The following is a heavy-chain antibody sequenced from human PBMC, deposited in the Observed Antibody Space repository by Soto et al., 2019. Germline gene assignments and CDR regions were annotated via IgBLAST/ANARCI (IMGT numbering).Heavy chain of an antibody. D-gene: IGHD3-22*01. CDR3: ASRALDDSSGYHSDY. Sequence: GGSLRLSCAASGFTVRSNYISWVRQAPGKGLEWVSVIYSGGSTYYADSVKGRFTISRDNSKNTLYLQMNSLRAEDTAVYYCASRALDDSSGYHSDYWGQGTLVTVSS. J-gene: IGHJ4*02. V-gene: IGHV3-53*01. CDR1: GFTVRSNY. CDR2: IYSGGST.